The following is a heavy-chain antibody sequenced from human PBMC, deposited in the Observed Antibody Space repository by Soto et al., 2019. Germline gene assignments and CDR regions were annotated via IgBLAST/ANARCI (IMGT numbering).Heavy chain of an antibody. CDR2: IYPGDSDT. Sequence: PGESLKISCKGSGYSFTSYWIGWVSQMPGKRLEWMGIIYPGDSDTRYNPSFQGQVTISADKSISTAYLQWSSLKASDTAMYYCARLGAAAGWGAYYYYGMDVWGQGTTVTVSS. CDR1: GYSFTSYW. CDR3: ARLGAAAGWGAYYYYGMDV. D-gene: IGHD6-13*01. J-gene: IGHJ6*02. V-gene: IGHV5-51*01.